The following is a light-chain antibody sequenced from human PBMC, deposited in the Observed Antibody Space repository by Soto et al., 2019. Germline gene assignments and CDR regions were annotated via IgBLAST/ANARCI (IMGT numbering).Light chain of an antibody. V-gene: IGKV3-15*01. CDR2: GAS. J-gene: IGKJ1*01. CDR3: LQYNNWPRT. Sequence: EIVMTQSPGTLSVSPGERATLSCRASQSVSSNLAWYQQKPGQAPRLLIYGASTRATGIPARFSGSRSGTEFTLTISSLQSEDFAVYYCLQYNNWPRTFGQGTKVEIK. CDR1: QSVSSN.